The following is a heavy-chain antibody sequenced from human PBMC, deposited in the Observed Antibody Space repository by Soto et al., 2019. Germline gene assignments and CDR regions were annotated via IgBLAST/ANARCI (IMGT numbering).Heavy chain of an antibody. Sequence: SVKVSCKASGGTFSSYTISCVRQAPGQGLEWMGRIIPILGIANYAQKFQGWVTMTRDTSISTAYMELSRLRSDDTAVYYCARSLAAPTAGYYGMAVWVQGTTVTVSS. J-gene: IGHJ6*02. D-gene: IGHD6-6*01. CDR2: IIPILGIA. CDR1: GGTFSSYT. V-gene: IGHV1-69*02. CDR3: ARSLAAPTAGYYGMAV.